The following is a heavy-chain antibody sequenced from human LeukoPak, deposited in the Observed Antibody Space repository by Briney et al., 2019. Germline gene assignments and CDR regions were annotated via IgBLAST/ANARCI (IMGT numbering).Heavy chain of an antibody. D-gene: IGHD6-19*01. J-gene: IGHJ4*02. Sequence: PGGSLRLSCAASGFTFDDYAMHWVRQAPGKGLEWVSGISWNSGSIGYADSVKGRFTISRDNAKNSLYLQMNSLRAEDTALYYCAKDMGEAVAGPDYWGQGTLVTVSS. CDR3: AKDMGEAVAGPDY. CDR2: ISWNSGSI. V-gene: IGHV3-9*01. CDR1: GFTFDDYA.